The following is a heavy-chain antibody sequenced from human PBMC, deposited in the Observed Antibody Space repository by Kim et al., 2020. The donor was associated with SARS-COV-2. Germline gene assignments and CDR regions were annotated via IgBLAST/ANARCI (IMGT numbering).Heavy chain of an antibody. V-gene: IGHV3-7*03. CDR2: EK. Sequence: EKYYVDSVTGRFTISRDNSNNLVYQQMNNLRVEDTAMYYCARGGGVAIFDYWGQGSLVTVSS. J-gene: IGHJ4*02. D-gene: IGHD3-16*01. CDR3: ARGGGVAIFDY.